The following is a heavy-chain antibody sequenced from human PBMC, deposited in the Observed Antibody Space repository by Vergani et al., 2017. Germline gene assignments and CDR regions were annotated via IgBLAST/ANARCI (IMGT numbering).Heavy chain of an antibody. D-gene: IGHD6-6*01. CDR3: AKDLGTSSWGGWFDP. V-gene: IGHV3-9*02. Sequence: EVQLEESGGGLVLPGRSLRLSCVASGFTSAGYAMHWVRQAPGKGLEWVSGISWNSNSIGYADSVKGRFTIPRDNAKNSLYLQMNSLRAEDTALYYCAKDLGTSSWGGWFDPWGQGTLVTVSS. J-gene: IGHJ5*02. CDR1: GFTSAGYA. CDR2: ISWNSNSI.